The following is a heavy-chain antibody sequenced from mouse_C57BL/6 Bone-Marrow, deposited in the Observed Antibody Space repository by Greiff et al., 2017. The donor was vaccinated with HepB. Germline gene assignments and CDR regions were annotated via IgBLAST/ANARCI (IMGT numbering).Heavy chain of an antibody. CDR2: ISYYGSN. V-gene: IGHV3-6*01. J-gene: IGHJ2*01. Sequence: EVQLQESGPGLVKPSQSLSLTCSVTGYSITSGYYWNWIRQFPGNKLEWMGYISYYGSNNYNPSLKNRISITRDTSKNQFFLKLNSVTTEDTATYYCARDGWEGVYFDYWGQGTTLTVSS. CDR1: GYSITSGYY. CDR3: ARDGWEGVYFDY. D-gene: IGHD1-1*02.